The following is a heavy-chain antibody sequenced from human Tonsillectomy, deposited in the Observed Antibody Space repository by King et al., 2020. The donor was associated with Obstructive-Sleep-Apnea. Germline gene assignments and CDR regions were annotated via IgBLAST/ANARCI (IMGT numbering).Heavy chain of an antibody. J-gene: IGHJ2*01. CDR2: IYWDDNM. D-gene: IGHD6-13*01. CDR3: AHATGTSYSSSWYWYFDV. V-gene: IGHV2-5*02. Sequence: TLKESGPTLVKPTQTLTLTCTFSGFSLSTSGVGVGWIRQPPGKGLEWLALIYWDDNMEYSPPLESRLTITTHTSKNQVVLTMTNMDPVDTATYYCAHATGTSYSSSWYWYFDVWGRGTLVTVSS. CDR1: GFSLSTSGVG.